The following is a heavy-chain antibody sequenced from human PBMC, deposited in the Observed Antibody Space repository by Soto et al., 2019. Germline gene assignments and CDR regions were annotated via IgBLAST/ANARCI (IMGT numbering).Heavy chain of an antibody. Sequence: SETLSLTCAVSGGSISSGGYSWSWIRQPPGKGLEWIGYIYHSGSTYYNPSLKSRVTISVDTSKNQFSLKLSSVTAADTAVYYCARRLTIFEVVIPYYFDYWGQGTLVTVSS. CDR2: IYHSGST. D-gene: IGHD3-3*01. CDR3: ARRLTIFEVVIPYYFDY. V-gene: IGHV4-30-2*01. CDR1: GGSISSGGYS. J-gene: IGHJ4*01.